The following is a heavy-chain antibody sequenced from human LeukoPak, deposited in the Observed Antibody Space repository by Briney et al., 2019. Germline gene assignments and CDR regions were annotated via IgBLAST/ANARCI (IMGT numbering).Heavy chain of an antibody. D-gene: IGHD6-19*01. J-gene: IGHJ4*02. CDR3: TGYSAGWSSGGGY. V-gene: IGHV4-39*01. CDR1: GGSISSLTYY. CDR2: IYYSGTT. Sequence: SEALSLTCTVSGGSISSLTYYWGWIRQPPGKGLEWIASIYYSGTTYYSPSLKSRVAISVNRSNNQFSLRLSSVTAADTAVYFCTGYSAGWSSGGGYWGQGTVVTVSS.